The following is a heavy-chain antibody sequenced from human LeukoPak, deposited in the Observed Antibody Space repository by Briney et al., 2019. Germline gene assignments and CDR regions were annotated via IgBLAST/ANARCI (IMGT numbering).Heavy chain of an antibody. J-gene: IGHJ4*02. CDR2: INTNTGNP. Sequence: ASVKVSCKASGYTFTKYAMNWVRQAPGQGLEWMGWINTNTGNPIYAQGFTGRFVFSLDTSVSTAYLQISSLKAEDTAVYYCARDPDYYDSSGYLFDYWGQGTLVTVSS. CDR3: ARDPDYYDSSGYLFDY. V-gene: IGHV7-4-1*02. D-gene: IGHD3-22*01. CDR1: GYTFTKYA.